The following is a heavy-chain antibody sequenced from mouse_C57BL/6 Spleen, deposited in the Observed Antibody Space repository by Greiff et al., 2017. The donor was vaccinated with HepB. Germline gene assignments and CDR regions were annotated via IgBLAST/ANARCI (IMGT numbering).Heavy chain of an antibody. CDR3: ARHKGSHYYAMDY. V-gene: IGHV2-6-1*01. CDR2: IWSDGST. J-gene: IGHJ4*01. Sequence: VKVVESGPGLVAPSQSLSITCTVSGFSLTSYGVHWVRQPPGKGLEWLVVIWSDGSTTYNSALKSRLSISKDNSKSQVFLKMNSLQTDDTAMYYCARHKGSHYYAMDYWGQGTSVTVSS. CDR1: GFSLTSYG.